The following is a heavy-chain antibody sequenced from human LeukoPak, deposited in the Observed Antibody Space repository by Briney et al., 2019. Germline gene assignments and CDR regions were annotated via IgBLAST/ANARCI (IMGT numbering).Heavy chain of an antibody. CDR2: ISSSSSYI. D-gene: IGHD3-10*01. V-gene: IGHV3-21*01. CDR3: ARAGFGELIDY. Sequence: GGSLRLSCAASGFTFSSYSMNWVHQAPGKGLEWVSSISSSSSYIYYADSVKGRFTISRDNAKNSLYLQMNSLRSEDTGVYYCARAGFGELIDYWGQGTLVTVSS. J-gene: IGHJ4*02. CDR1: GFTFSSYS.